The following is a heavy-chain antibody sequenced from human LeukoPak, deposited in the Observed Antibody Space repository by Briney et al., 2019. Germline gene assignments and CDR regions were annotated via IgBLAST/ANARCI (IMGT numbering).Heavy chain of an antibody. D-gene: IGHD6-13*01. V-gene: IGHV3-66*01. Sequence: GGSLRLSCAASGFTVSSNYMSWVRQAPGKGLEWVSVIYSGGSTYYADSVRGRFTISRDNSKNTLYLQMNSLRAEDTAVYYCAREFAAVSRSSWYYFDYWGQGTLVTVSS. J-gene: IGHJ4*02. CDR1: GFTVSSNY. CDR3: AREFAAVSRSSWYYFDY. CDR2: IYSGGST.